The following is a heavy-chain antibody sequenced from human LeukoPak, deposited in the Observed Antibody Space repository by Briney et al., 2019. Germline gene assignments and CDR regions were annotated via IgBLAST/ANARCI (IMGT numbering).Heavy chain of an antibody. CDR3: ARELGWLQFSFDY. J-gene: IGHJ4*02. CDR1: GFTFSSYA. Sequence: GRSLRLSCAASGFTFSSYAMHWVRQAPGKGLEWVAVISYDGSNKYYADSVKGRFTISRDNSKNTLYLQMNSLRAEDTAVYYCARELGWLQFSFDYWGQGTLVTVSS. CDR2: ISYDGSNK. V-gene: IGHV3-30-3*01. D-gene: IGHD5-24*01.